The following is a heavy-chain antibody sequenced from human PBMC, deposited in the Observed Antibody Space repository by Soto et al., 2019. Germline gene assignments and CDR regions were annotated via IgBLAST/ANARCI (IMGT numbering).Heavy chain of an antibody. V-gene: IGHV4-59*01. D-gene: IGHD6-6*01. CDR1: GGSISSSY. J-gene: IGHJ6*02. CDR3: ASTRSIQGLLDGMDV. CDR2: VYYSGST. Sequence: PSETLSLTCTLSGGSISSSYWSWIRQPPGKGLEWIGYVYYSGSTNYNPSLKSRVTISVDTSKHQFSLRLSSVTAADTAVYYCASTRSIQGLLDGMDVWGQGTPVTV.